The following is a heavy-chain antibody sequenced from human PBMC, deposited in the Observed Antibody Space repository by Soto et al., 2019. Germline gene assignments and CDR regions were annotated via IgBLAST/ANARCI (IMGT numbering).Heavy chain of an antibody. CDR3: ARDLVGYCSTSSCPYYTDV. Sequence: GGSLRLSCAASGFTVSSNYMSWVRQAPGKGLEWISVIYSGGSLYYADSVKCRFTISRDNSKNTLYLQMNTLRAEDTAVYYCARDLVGYCSTSSCPYYTDVWGKGTTVTVSS. D-gene: IGHD2-2*01. CDR1: GFTVSSNY. J-gene: IGHJ6*03. CDR2: IYSGGSL. V-gene: IGHV3-66*01.